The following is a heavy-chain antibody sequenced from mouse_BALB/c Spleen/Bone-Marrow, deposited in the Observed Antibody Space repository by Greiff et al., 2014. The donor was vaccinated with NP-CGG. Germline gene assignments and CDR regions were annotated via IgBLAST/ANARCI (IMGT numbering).Heavy chain of an antibody. CDR3: TRQYGNYYAMDY. Sequence: VQLQQSGAELVRPGASVKVYCKASGYTFTSYWINWVKQRPGQGLEWIGNIYPSDSYTNYNQNFKDKATLTVDKSSSTAYMQLSSPTSEDSAVYYCTRQYGNYYAMDYWGQGTSVTVSS. CDR1: GYTFTSYW. V-gene: IGHV1-69*02. D-gene: IGHD2-10*02. J-gene: IGHJ4*01. CDR2: IYPSDSYT.